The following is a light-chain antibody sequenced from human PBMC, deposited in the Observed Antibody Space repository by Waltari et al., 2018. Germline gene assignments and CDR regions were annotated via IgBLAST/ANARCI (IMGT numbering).Light chain of an antibody. V-gene: IGKV1-5*03. J-gene: IGKJ5*01. CDR1: RSFDTW. CDR2: QAS. Sequence: DIQMTQSPSTLSASVGDRVTITCRPSRSFDTWLAWYQQQAGKAPKLLIYQASILESGVPSRFSGSESGTEFTLTISGLQPDDFATYYCQQYQTYPLTFGQGTRLEIK. CDR3: QQYQTYPLT.